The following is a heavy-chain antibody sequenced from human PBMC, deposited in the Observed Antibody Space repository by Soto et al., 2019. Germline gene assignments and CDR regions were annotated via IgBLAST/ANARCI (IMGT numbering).Heavy chain of an antibody. CDR3: ARDGYCSSTSCYPYYYGMDV. CDR1: GYTFTGYY. V-gene: IGHV1-2*02. Sequence: ASVKVSCKXSGYTFTGYYMHWVRQAPGQGLEWMGWINPNSGGTNYAQKFQGRVTMTRDTSISTAYMELSRLRSDDTAVYYCARDGYCSSTSCYPYYYGMDVWGQGTTVTVSS. D-gene: IGHD2-2*03. CDR2: INPNSGGT. J-gene: IGHJ6*02.